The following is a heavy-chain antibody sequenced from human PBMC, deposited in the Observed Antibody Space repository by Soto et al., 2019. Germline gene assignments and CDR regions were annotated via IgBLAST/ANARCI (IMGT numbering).Heavy chain of an antibody. D-gene: IGHD3-3*01. V-gene: IGHV6-1*01. CDR2: TYYRSKWYN. J-gene: IGHJ6*02. CDR1: GDSVSSNSAA. CDR3: AREVTIFGGPYYYYGMDV. Sequence: SQTRSLPCVISGDSVSSNSAAWNWIRQSPSRGLEWLGRTYYRSKWYNDYAVSVKSRITINPDTSKNQFSLQLNSVTPEDTAVYYCAREVTIFGGPYYYYGMDVWGQGTTVTVSS.